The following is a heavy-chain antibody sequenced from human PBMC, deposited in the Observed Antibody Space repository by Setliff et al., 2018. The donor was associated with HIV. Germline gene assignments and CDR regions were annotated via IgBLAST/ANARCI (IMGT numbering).Heavy chain of an antibody. D-gene: IGHD1-26*01. J-gene: IGHJ5*02. CDR2: IYHSGST. CDR1: GYSISSGYY. Sequence: SETLSLTCAVSGYSISSGYYWGWIRQPPGKGLEWIGSIYHSGSTYYNPPLKSRVTISVDTSKNQFSLKLSSVTAADTAVYYCARVGLTGWFDPWGQGTLVTVSS. V-gene: IGHV4-38-2*01. CDR3: ARVGLTGWFDP.